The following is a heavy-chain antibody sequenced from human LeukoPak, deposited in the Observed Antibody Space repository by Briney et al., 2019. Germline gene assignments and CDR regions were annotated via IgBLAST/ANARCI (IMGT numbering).Heavy chain of an antibody. D-gene: IGHD3-10*01. J-gene: IGHJ6*02. V-gene: IGHV4-34*01. Sequence: SETLSLTCAVYGGSFSGYYWSWIRQPPGKGLEWIGEINHSGSTNYNPSLKSRVTISVDTSKNQFSLKLSSVTAADTAVYYCARVLLWFGEMVDGMDVWGQGTTVTVSS. CDR3: ARVLLWFGEMVDGMDV. CDR1: GGSFSGYY. CDR2: INHSGST.